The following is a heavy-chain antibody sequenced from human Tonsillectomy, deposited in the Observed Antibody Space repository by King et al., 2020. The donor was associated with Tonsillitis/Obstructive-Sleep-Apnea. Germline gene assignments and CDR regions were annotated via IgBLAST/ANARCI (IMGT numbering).Heavy chain of an antibody. CDR3: ARGVVVVPAAPGENYYMDV. J-gene: IGHJ6*03. CDR2: ISVYNANT. Sequence: QLVQSGAEVKKPGASVKVSCKASGYTFTNYGISWVRQAPGQGLEWVGWISVYNANTNYAQKFQGRVTMTTDTSTSTAYMELRSLTSDDTAVYYCARGVVVVPAAPGENYYMDVWGKGTTVTVSS. D-gene: IGHD2-2*01. V-gene: IGHV1-18*01. CDR1: GYTFTNYG.